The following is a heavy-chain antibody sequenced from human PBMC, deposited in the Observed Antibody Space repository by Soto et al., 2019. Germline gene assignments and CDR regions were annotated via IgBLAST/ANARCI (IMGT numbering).Heavy chain of an antibody. V-gene: IGHV3-33*01. CDR3: ARASGPLESDASDI. Sequence: QVQLVESGGGVVQPGRSLRLSCAASGFTFSSYGMHWVRQAPGKGLEWVAVIWYDGSNKYYADSVKGRFTISRDNSKNPLYLQMNSLRAEDTAVYYCARASGPLESDASDIWGQGTMFTVSS. J-gene: IGHJ3*02. D-gene: IGHD1-1*01. CDR1: GFTFSSYG. CDR2: IWYDGSNK.